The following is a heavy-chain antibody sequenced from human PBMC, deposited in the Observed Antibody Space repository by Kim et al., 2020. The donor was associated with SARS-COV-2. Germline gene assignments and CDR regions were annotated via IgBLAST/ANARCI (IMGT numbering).Heavy chain of an antibody. CDR2: IYYSGST. Sequence: SETLSLTCTVSGGSISTYYWSWIRQPPGKGLEWIGYIYYSGSTNYNPSLKSRVTISVDTSNNQFSLKLSSVTAADTAVYYCARVPPLYSGSYYYGMDVWGQGTTVTVSS. CDR3: ARVPPLYSGSYYYGMDV. J-gene: IGHJ6*02. D-gene: IGHD1-26*01. V-gene: IGHV4-59*01. CDR1: GGSISTYY.